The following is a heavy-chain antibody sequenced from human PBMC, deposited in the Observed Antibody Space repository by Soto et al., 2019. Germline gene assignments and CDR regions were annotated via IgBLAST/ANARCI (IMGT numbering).Heavy chain of an antibody. CDR3: AREGLIPGTTYYYYGMDV. D-gene: IGHD1-7*01. Sequence: QVQLQESGPGLVKPSETLSLTCTVSGGSISSYYWSWIRQPPGKGLEWIGYISYSGSTNYNPSLKRPVSISVDTSKNQFALKLSSVTAADTAVYYCAREGLIPGTTYYYYGMDVWGQGTTVTVSS. CDR1: GGSISSYY. J-gene: IGHJ6*02. CDR2: ISYSGST. V-gene: IGHV4-59*01.